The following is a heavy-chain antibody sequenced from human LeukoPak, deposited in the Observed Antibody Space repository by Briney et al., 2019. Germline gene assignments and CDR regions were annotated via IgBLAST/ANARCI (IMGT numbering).Heavy chain of an antibody. J-gene: IGHJ4*02. CDR3: ARRGAARVLDLYYFDY. CDR2: IYTSGST. Sequence: KPSETLSLTCTVSGGSISSYYWSWIRQPAGKGLEWIGRIYTSGSTNYNPSLKSRVTISVDTSKNQFSLKLSSVTAADTAVYYCARRGAARVLDLYYFDYWGQGTLVTVSS. D-gene: IGHD6-6*01. CDR1: GGSISSYY. V-gene: IGHV4-4*07.